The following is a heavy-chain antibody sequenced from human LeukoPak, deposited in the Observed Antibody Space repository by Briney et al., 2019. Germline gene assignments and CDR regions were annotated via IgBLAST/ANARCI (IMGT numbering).Heavy chain of an antibody. CDR3: ARDNIGAHGSGSYYPTMFSYYYYGMDV. D-gene: IGHD3-10*01. V-gene: IGHV1-18*01. CDR1: GYTFTSYG. J-gene: IGHJ6*02. CDR2: ISAYNGNT. Sequence: ASVKVSCKASGYTFTSYGIIWVRQASGQGLEWMGWISAYNGNTNYAQKLRGRVTMTTDTSTSTAYMELRSLRSDDTAVYYCARDNIGAHGSGSYYPTMFSYYYYGMDVWGQGTTVTVSS.